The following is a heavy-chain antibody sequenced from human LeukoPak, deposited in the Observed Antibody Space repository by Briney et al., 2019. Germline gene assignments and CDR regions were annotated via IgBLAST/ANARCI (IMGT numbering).Heavy chain of an antibody. J-gene: IGHJ6*03. CDR2: ISAYNGNT. V-gene: IGHV1-18*01. D-gene: IGHD2-2*01. Sequence: GASVKVSCKASGYTFTSYGISWVRQAPGQGLEWMGWISAYNGNTNYAQKLQGRVTMTTDTSTSTAYMELSSLRSEDTAVYYCARNGVGEYQLRLYYMDVWGKGTTVTVSS. CDR3: ARNGVGEYQLRLYYMDV. CDR1: GYTFTSYG.